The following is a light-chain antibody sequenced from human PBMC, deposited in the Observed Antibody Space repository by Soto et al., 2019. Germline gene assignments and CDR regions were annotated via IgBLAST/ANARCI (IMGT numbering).Light chain of an antibody. CDR3: AAWDDSLRGYV. J-gene: IGLJ1*01. V-gene: IGLV1-47*02. Sequence: QSVLTQPPSASGTPGQRVTISCSGSSSNIGSNYVYWYQQLPGTAPKLLIYSHNQRPSGVPDRFSGSKSGTSASLAISGLRSDDEADYYCAAWDDSLRGYVFGPGTKVTVL. CDR2: SHN. CDR1: SSNIGSNY.